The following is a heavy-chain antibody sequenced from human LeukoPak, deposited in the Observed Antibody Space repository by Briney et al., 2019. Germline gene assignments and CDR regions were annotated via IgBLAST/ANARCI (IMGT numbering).Heavy chain of an antibody. D-gene: IGHD4-17*01. V-gene: IGHV4-4*07. J-gene: IGHJ3*02. CDR1: GGSITNYY. CDR2: IYTSGST. CDR3: ARDPDYGEQGHDAFDI. Sequence: SETLSLTCTVSGGSITNYYWNCIRQPAGKGLEWIGRIYTSGSTNYNPSLKSRVTMSVDTSKNQFSLKLSSVTAADTAVYYCARDPDYGEQGHDAFDIWGQGTMVTVSS.